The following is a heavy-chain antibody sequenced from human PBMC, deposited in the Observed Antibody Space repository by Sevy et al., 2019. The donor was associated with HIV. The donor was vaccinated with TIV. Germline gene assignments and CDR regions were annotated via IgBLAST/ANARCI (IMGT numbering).Heavy chain of an antibody. CDR3: ATEYYVWGSDYYYGMEV. CDR1: GYTFTGYY. Sequence: ASVKVSCKASGYTFTGYYMHWVRQAPGQGLEWMGWINPNSGGTNYAQKFQGWVTMTRDTSISTAYMELSRLRSDDTAVYYCATEYYVWGSDYYYGMEVWGQGTTVTVSS. CDR2: INPNSGGT. D-gene: IGHD3-16*01. J-gene: IGHJ6*02. V-gene: IGHV1-2*04.